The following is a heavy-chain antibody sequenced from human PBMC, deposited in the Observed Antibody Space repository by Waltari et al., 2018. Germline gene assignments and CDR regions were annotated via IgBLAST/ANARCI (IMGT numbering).Heavy chain of an antibody. Sequence: QVQLQQWGAGLLKPSETLSLTCAVYGGSFRGYYWSWIRQPPGKGLEWIGEINHSGSTNYNPSLKSRVTISVDTSKNQFSLKLSSVTAADTAVYYCARDALAARLAYWGQGTLVTVSS. CDR1: GGSFRGYY. CDR2: INHSGST. CDR3: ARDALAARLAY. D-gene: IGHD6-6*01. J-gene: IGHJ4*02. V-gene: IGHV4-34*01.